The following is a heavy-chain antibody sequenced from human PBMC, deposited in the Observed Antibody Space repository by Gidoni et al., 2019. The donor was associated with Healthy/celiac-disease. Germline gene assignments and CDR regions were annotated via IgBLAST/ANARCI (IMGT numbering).Heavy chain of an antibody. CDR3: AKDSGYSSSSGAFDI. Sequence: EVQLVESGGGLVQPGRSLRLSCAASGFTFDDYAMHWVRQAPGKGLEWVSGISCNSGSIGYADSVKGRFTISRDNAKNSLYLQMNSLRAEDTALYYCAKDSGYSSSSGAFDIWGQGTMVTVSS. V-gene: IGHV3-9*01. J-gene: IGHJ3*02. CDR2: ISCNSGSI. CDR1: GFTFDDYA. D-gene: IGHD6-6*01.